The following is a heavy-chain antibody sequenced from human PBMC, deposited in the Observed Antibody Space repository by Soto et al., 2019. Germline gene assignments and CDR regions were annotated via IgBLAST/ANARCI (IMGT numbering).Heavy chain of an antibody. Sequence: QLVESGGRGVQPGRSLRLSCEASEFTFSSYAMHWVRQAPGRGLEWVALISFDGTKEYYADSVKGRFIISRDNSKSMVYLQMDSLRPDDTAIYYCARPIPRWSYHYGMDVWGQGTRVTVSS. D-gene: IGHD2-15*01. CDR2: ISFDGTKE. CDR1: EFTFSSYA. J-gene: IGHJ6*02. CDR3: ARPIPRWSYHYGMDV. V-gene: IGHV3-30*03.